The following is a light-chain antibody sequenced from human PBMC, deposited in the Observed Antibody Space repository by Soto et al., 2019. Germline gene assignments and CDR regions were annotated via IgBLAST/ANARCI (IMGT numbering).Light chain of an antibody. J-gene: IGLJ2*01. Sequence: SYELTQPPSVSVAPGQTARITCGGNNIGSKSVHWYQQKPGQAPVLVVYVDRDRPSGIPERFSGSNSGNTATLTISRVEAGDEAEYYCQAWDSSSDVVVFGGGTQLTVL. CDR1: NIGSKS. V-gene: IGLV3-21*02. CDR3: QAWDSSSDVVV. CDR2: VDR.